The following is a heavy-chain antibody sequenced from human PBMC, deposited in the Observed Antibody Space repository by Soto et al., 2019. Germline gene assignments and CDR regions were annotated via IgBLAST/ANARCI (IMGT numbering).Heavy chain of an antibody. V-gene: IGHV3-23*01. J-gene: IGHJ4*02. CDR3: AKDPTPRDCLSIHYFDS. D-gene: IGHD2-21*02. CDR1: GLTSGPYG. CDR2: ISGSGFST. Sequence: GGSLRLSCAASGLTSGPYGITWVRQAPGRGLEWVSTISGSGFSTHYAESVQGRFTISRDNSKNTMYLQMNSLRAEDTAVYYCAKDPTPRDCLSIHYFDSWGQGSLVTVSS.